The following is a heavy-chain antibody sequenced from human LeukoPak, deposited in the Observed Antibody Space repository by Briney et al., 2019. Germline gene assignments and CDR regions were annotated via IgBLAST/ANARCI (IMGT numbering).Heavy chain of an antibody. V-gene: IGHV7-4-1*02. CDR1: GYTFTTYA. CDR2: INTDTGIP. CDR3: ARGHYGLDV. Sequence: ASVKVSCKASGYTFTTYAMNWVRQAPGQGLEWMGWINTDTGIPAYAQGFTGRFVFSLDTPVSTAYLQISSLEAEDTAVYYCARGHYGLDVWGQGTSVTVSS. J-gene: IGHJ6*02.